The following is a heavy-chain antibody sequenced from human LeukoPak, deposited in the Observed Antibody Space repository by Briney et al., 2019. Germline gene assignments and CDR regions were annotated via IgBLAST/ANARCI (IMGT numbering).Heavy chain of an antibody. CDR1: GYTFTSYA. J-gene: IGHJ4*02. CDR3: ARWASSSWYYFDY. CDR2: INAGNGNT. V-gene: IGHV1-3*01. D-gene: IGHD6-13*01. Sequence: GASVKVSCTASGYTFTSYAMHWVRQAPGQRLEWMGWINAGNGNTKYSKKFQGRVTITRDTSASTAYMELSSLRSEDTAVYYCARWASSSWYYFDYWGQGTLVTVSS.